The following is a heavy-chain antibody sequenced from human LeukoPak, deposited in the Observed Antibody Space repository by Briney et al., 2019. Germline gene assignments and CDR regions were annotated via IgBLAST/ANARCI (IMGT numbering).Heavy chain of an antibody. V-gene: IGHV2-70*11. D-gene: IGHD3-10*01. J-gene: IGHJ6*02. CDR3: ARIVSEWFGGPYYYGMDV. Sequence: SGPALVKPTQALTLTCTFSGFSLSTSGMCVSWIRQPPGKALEWLARIDWDDDKYYSTSLKTRLTISKDTSKNQVVLTMTNMDPVDTATYYCARIVSEWFGGPYYYGMDVWGQGTTVTVS. CDR1: GFSLSTSGMC. CDR2: IDWDDDK.